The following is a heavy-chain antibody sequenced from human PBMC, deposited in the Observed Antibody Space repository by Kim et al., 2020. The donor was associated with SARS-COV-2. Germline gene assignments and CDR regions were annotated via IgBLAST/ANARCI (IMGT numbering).Heavy chain of an antibody. Sequence: SETLSLTCAVYGGSFSGYYWSWIRQPPGKGLEWIGEINHSGSTNYNPSLKSRVTISVDTSKNQFSLKLSSVTAADTAVYYCARGRTAPGYSGYASLDYWGQGTLVTVSS. CDR3: ARGRTAPGYSGYASLDY. CDR1: GGSFSGYY. J-gene: IGHJ4*02. CDR2: INHSGST. D-gene: IGHD5-12*01. V-gene: IGHV4-34*01.